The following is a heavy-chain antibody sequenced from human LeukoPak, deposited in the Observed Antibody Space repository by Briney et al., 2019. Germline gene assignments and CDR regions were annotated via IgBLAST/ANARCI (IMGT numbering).Heavy chain of an antibody. CDR2: IIPIFGTA. D-gene: IGHD2-21*02. CDR1: GGTFSSYA. Sequence: SVKVSCKASGGTFSSYAISWVRQAPGQELEWMGRIIPIFGTANYAQKFQGRVTITADKSTSTAYMELSSMRSEDTAVYYCARDLAYCCGDCYPGGDYWGQGTLVTVSS. CDR3: ARDLAYCCGDCYPGGDY. V-gene: IGHV1-69*06. J-gene: IGHJ4*02.